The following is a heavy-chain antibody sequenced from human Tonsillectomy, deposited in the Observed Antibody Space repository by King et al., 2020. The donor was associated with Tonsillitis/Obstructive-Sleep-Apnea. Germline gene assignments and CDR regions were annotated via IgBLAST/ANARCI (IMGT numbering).Heavy chain of an antibody. J-gene: IGHJ3*02. CDR2: IYHSGSN. V-gene: IGHV4-4*02. D-gene: IGHD3-10*01. CDR1: GGPISSSNW. CDR3: ARFGSGGSGSYLCDAFDI. Sequence: QLQESGPGLVKPSGTLSLTCAVSGGPISSSNWWSWVRQPPGKGLGWIGEIYHSGSNNYNPSLKSRVTISVTKSKNQFSLKLSSVNAADTAVYYCARFGSGGSGSYLCDAFDIWGQGTMVTVSS.